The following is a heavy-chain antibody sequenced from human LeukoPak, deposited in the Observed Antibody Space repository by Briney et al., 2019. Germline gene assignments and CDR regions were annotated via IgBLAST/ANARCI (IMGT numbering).Heavy chain of an antibody. V-gene: IGHV3-30*02. Sequence: GGSLRLSCAASGFTFSSYGMHWVRQAPGKGLEWVAFIRYDGSNKYYADSVKGRFTISRDHSKNTLYLQMNSLRAEDTAVYYCARGDCSGGSCYLSLTTIDYWGQGTLVTVSS. CDR2: IRYDGSNK. CDR1: GFTFSSYG. D-gene: IGHD2-15*01. J-gene: IGHJ4*02. CDR3: ARGDCSGGSCYLSLTTIDY.